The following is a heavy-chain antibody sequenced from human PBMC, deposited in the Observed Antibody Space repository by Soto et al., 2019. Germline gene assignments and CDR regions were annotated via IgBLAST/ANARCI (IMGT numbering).Heavy chain of an antibody. CDR1: GGSFSGYY. V-gene: IGHV4-34*01. CDR3: AGILAYCGGECYRYHYGMDV. CDR2: INHSGST. Sequence: PSETLSLTCAVYGGSFSGYYWSWIRQPPGKGLEWIGEINHSGSTNYNPSLKSRVTISVDTSKNQFSLKLSSVTAADTAVYYCAGILAYCGGECYRYHYGMDVWGQGTTVTVSS. J-gene: IGHJ6*02. D-gene: IGHD2-21*01.